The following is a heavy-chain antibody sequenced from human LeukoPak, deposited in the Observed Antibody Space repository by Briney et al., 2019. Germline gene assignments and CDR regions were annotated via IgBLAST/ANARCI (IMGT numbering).Heavy chain of an antibody. CDR2: IYSSGAT. Sequence: SETLSLTCSFSGDIMSNAFWAWIRPAGKGLEWIGRIYSSGATHYNPSLKSRINMSIDTSKNRFSLNLSSVTAADTAVYYCASRSGWYGAFDIWGQGTMVTVSS. J-gene: IGHJ3*02. CDR3: ASRSGWYGAFDI. V-gene: IGHV4-4*07. D-gene: IGHD6-19*01. CDR1: GDIMSNAF.